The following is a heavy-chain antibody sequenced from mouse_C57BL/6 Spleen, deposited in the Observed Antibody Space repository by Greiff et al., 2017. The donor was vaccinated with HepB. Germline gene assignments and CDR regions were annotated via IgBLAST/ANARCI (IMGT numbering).Heavy chain of an antibody. CDR1: GYTFTSYG. V-gene: IGHV1-81*01. J-gene: IGHJ2*01. CDR3: ARRGDGYPFDY. CDR2: IYPRSGNT. D-gene: IGHD2-3*01. Sequence: QVQLKESGAELARPGASVKLSCKASGYTFTSYGISWVKQRTGQGLEWIGEIYPRSGNTYYNEKFKGKATLTADKSSSTAYMELRSLTSEDSAVYFCARRGDGYPFDYWGQGTTLTVSS.